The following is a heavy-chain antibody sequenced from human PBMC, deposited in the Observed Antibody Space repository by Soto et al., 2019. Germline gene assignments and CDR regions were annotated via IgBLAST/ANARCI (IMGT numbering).Heavy chain of an antibody. D-gene: IGHD6-6*01. CDR3: ARTRSFTLGFYYDGMDV. Sequence: GESLKISCQGSGYSFASYWIGWVRQMPGKDLEWMGIIYPGDPDTRYSPSFQGQVNISADKSLRTAYLQWTSLKASDTALYYCARTRSFTLGFYYDGMDVWGQGTTVTVSS. CDR1: GYSFASYW. CDR2: IYPGDPDT. J-gene: IGHJ6*02. V-gene: IGHV5-51*01.